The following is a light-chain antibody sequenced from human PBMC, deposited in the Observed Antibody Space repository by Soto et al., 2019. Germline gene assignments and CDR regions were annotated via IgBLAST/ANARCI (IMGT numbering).Light chain of an antibody. CDR1: QSVSSL. V-gene: IGKV3-11*01. J-gene: IGKJ3*01. CDR2: DAS. Sequence: EIVLTQFPATLSLSPGERATLSCRASQSVSSLLAWYQQKPGQAPRLLIYDASNRATGIPARFSGSGSGTDFTLTISSLEPEDFALYYCHQRSNWPPSFGPGTKVDIK. CDR3: HQRSNWPPS.